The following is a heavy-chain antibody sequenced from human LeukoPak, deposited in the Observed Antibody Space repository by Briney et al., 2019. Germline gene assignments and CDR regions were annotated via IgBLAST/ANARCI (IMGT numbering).Heavy chain of an antibody. J-gene: IGHJ4*02. CDR1: GFTFSSYS. V-gene: IGHV3-48*01. D-gene: IGHD7-27*01. CDR2: ISSSSSTI. Sequence: PGGSLRLSCAASGFTFSSYSMNWVRQAPGKGLEWVSYISSSSSTIYYANSVKGRFTISRDNSKNTLNLQMGSLRADDMAVYYCARESQTGVDYWGQGTLVTVSS. CDR3: ARESQTGVDY.